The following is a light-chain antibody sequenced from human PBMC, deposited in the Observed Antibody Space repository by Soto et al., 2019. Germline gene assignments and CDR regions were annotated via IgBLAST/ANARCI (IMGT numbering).Light chain of an antibody. CDR2: RNN. V-gene: IGLV1-47*01. J-gene: IGLJ1*01. CDR1: SSNIGSNY. CDR3: AAWDDSLSGQV. Sequence: QPVLTQPPSASGIPGQRVTISCSGSSSNIGSNYVYWYQQLPGTAPKLLIYRNNQRPSGVPDRFSGSKSGTSASLAISGLRSEDEADYYCAAWDDSLSGQVFGTGTKVTVL.